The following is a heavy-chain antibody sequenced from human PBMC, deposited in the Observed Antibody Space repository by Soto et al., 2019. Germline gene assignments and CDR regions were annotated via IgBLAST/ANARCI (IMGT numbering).Heavy chain of an antibody. CDR3: ARWGKWLVDVFDY. J-gene: IGHJ4*02. CDR1: GFTFSSYG. V-gene: IGHV3-33*01. CDR2: IWYDGSNK. D-gene: IGHD6-19*01. Sequence: QVQLVESGGGVVQPGRSLRLSCAASGFTFSSYGMHWVRQAPGKGLEWVAVIWYDGSNKYYADSVKGRFTISRDNSKNTLYLQMNSLRAEDTAVYYCARWGKWLVDVFDYWAREPWSPSPQ.